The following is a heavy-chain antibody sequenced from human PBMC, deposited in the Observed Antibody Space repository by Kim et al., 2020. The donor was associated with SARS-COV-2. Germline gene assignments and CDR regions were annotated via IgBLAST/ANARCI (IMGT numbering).Heavy chain of an antibody. CDR1: GDSVSSNSAA. CDR3: ARDSGPVYSSGWTYFDY. CDR2: TYYRSKWYN. J-gene: IGHJ4*02. Sequence: SQTLSLTCAISGDSVSSNSAAWNWIRQSPSRGLEWLGRTYYRSKWYNDYAVSVKSRITINPDTSKNQFSLQLNSVTPEDTAVYYCARDSGPVYSSGWTYFDYWGQGTLVTVSS. V-gene: IGHV6-1*01. D-gene: IGHD6-19*01.